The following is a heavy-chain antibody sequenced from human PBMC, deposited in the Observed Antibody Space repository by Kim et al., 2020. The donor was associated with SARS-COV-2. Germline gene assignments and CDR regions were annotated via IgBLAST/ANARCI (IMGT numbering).Heavy chain of an antibody. CDR3: ARADVVVPAEGRGDYYYYGMDV. CDR1: GGSFSGYY. D-gene: IGHD2-2*01. CDR2: INHSGST. J-gene: IGHJ6*02. V-gene: IGHV4-34*01. Sequence: SETLSLTCAVYGGSFSGYYWSWIRQPPGKGLEWIGEINHSGSTNYNPSLKSRVTISVDTSKNQFSLKLSSVTAADTAVYYCARADVVVPAEGRGDYYYYGMDVWGQGTTVTVSS.